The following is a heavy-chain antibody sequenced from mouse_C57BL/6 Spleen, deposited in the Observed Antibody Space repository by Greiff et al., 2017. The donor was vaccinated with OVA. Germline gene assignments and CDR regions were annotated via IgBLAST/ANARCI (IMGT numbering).Heavy chain of an antibody. CDR1: GYTFTSYW. Sequence: QVHVKQPGTELVKPGASVKLSCKASGYTFTSYWMHWVKQRPGQGLEWIGNINPSNGGTNYNEKFKSKATLTVDKSSSTAYMQLSSLTSEDSAVYYCEREGMVTTEYYYAMDYWGQGTSVTVSS. D-gene: IGHD2-2*01. J-gene: IGHJ4*01. CDR2: INPSNGGT. CDR3: EREGMVTTEYYYAMDY. V-gene: IGHV1-53*01.